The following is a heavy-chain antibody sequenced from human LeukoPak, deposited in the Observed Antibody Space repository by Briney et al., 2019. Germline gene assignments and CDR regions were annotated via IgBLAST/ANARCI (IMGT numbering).Heavy chain of an antibody. D-gene: IGHD4-17*01. CDR1: GGSISSYY. CDR2: IYYSGST. J-gene: IGHJ4*02. CDR3: ARADYGDRHYYFDY. V-gene: IGHV4-59*08. Sequence: TSETLSLTCTVSGGSISSYYWSWIRQPPGKGLEWIGYIYYSGSTNYNPSLKSRVTISVDTSKNQFSLKLSSVTAADTAVYYCARADYGDRHYYFDYRGQGTLVTVSS.